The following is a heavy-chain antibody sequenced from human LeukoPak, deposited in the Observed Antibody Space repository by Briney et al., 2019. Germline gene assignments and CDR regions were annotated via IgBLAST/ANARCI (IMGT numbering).Heavy chain of an antibody. D-gene: IGHD2-15*01. Sequence: GGSLRLSCAASGFTFSSYAMSWVRQAPGKGLEWVSAISGSGGSTYYADSVKGRFTISRDSSKNTLYLQMNSLRAEDTAVYYCAKGDRGPSWYFDYWGQGTLVTVSS. CDR1: GFTFSSYA. V-gene: IGHV3-23*01. J-gene: IGHJ4*02. CDR2: ISGSGGST. CDR3: AKGDRGPSWYFDY.